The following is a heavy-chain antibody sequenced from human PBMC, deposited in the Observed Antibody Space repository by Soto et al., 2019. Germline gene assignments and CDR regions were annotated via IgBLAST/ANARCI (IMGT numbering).Heavy chain of an antibody. Sequence: SETLSLTCAVSGGSISSGGYSWSWIRQPPGKGLEWIGYIYHSGSTYYNPSLKSRVTISVDRSKNQFSLKLSSVTAADTAVYYCARRNYDILTGHGYLAYWGQGTLVTVSS. CDR1: GGSISSGGYS. CDR3: ARRNYDILTGHGYLAY. V-gene: IGHV4-30-2*01. CDR2: IYHSGST. D-gene: IGHD3-9*01. J-gene: IGHJ4*02.